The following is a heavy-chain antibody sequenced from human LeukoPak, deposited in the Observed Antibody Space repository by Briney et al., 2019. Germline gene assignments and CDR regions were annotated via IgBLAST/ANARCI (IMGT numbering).Heavy chain of an antibody. CDR2: ISYDGISK. D-gene: IGHD3-9*01. J-gene: IGHJ3*02. CDR1: GFTFSSYG. V-gene: IGHV3-30*18. CDR3: AKSQTGYYDAFDI. Sequence: GGSLRLSCAASGFTFSSYGMHWVRQAPGKGLEWVAVISYDGISKYYTDSVKGRFTISRDNSKNTLDLQLSSLRTEDTAVYYCAKSQTGYYDAFDIWGQGTMVNVSS.